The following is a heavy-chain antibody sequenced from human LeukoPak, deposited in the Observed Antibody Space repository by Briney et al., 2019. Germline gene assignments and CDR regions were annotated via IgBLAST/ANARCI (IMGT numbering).Heavy chain of an antibody. J-gene: IGHJ6*03. V-gene: IGHV3-21*04. Sequence: PGGSLRLSCAASGFTSSSYNMNWVRQAPGKGLEWVSSTTSSSSYIYYADSVKGRFTISRDNAKNSLYLQMNSLRAEDTAVYYCAKDQKVRAYYYYYMDVWGKGTTVTISS. CDR3: AKDQKVRAYYYYYMDV. CDR2: TTSSSSYI. D-gene: IGHD3-10*01. CDR1: GFTSSSYN.